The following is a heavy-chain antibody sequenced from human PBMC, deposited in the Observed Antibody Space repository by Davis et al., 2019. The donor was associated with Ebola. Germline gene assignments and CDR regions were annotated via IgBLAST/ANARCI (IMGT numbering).Heavy chain of an antibody. CDR3: ARTHGPYYYYGMDV. CDR1: GFTFSGSA. Sequence: GGSLRLSCAASGFTFSGSAMHWVRQAPGKGLEWVAVISYDGSNKYYADSVKGRFTISRNNSKNTLYLQMNSLRAEDTAVYYCARTHGPYYYYGMDVWGQGTTVTVSS. J-gene: IGHJ6*02. CDR2: ISYDGSNK. V-gene: IGHV3-30-3*01.